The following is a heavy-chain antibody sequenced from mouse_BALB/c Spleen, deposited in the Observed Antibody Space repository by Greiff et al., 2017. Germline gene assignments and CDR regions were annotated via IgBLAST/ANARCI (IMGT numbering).Heavy chain of an antibody. CDR2: ISYSGST. V-gene: IGHV3-2*02. D-gene: IGHD1-1*01. Sequence: EVQLVESGPGLVKPSQSLSLTCTVTGYSITSDYAWNWIRQFPGNKLEWMGYISYSGSTSYNPSLKSRISITRDTSKNQFFLQLNSVTTEDTATYYCARITNWYFDVWGAGTTVTVSS. CDR1: GYSITSDYA. CDR3: ARITNWYFDV. J-gene: IGHJ1*01.